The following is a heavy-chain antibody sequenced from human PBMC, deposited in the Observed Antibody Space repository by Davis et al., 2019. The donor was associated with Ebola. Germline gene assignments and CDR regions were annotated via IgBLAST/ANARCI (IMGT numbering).Heavy chain of an antibody. V-gene: IGHV1-46*01. CDR2: IDPTTGRT. CDR3: AQGIGYCTSTSCNSLFDD. Sequence: ASVTVSCKASGYTFTTSNMHWVRQAPAQGLEWMGIIDPTTGRTTYAQKFQARVTMTRDTSTTTVHMELSSLRSEDTAVYRGAQGIGYCTSTSCNSLFDDWGQGTLVTVSS. J-gene: IGHJ4*02. D-gene: IGHD2-2*03. CDR1: GYTFTTSN.